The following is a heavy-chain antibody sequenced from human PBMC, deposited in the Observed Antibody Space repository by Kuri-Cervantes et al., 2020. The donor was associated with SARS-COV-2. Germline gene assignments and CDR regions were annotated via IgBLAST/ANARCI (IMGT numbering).Heavy chain of an antibody. D-gene: IGHD6-13*01. CDR3: AREEGIAAAGTGN. CDR2: INHSGST. V-gene: IGHV4-34*01. CDR1: GGTFSGYC. J-gene: IGHJ4*02. Sequence: SETLSLTCAVYGGTFSGYCWSWIRQPPGKGLEWIGEINHSGSTNYNPSLKSRVTISVDTSKNQFSLKLSSVTAADTAVYYCAREEGIAAAGTGNWGQGTLVTVSS.